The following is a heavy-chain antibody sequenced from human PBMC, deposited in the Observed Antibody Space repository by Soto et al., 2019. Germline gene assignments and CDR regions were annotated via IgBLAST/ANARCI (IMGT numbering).Heavy chain of an antibody. Sequence: QVQLVQSGAEVKKPGASVKVSCKASGYTFTSYGISWVRQAPGQGLEWMGWISAYNGNTNYAQKLQGRVNMTTDKSTSTAYMELRSLRSDDTAVYYCARALINPEWLRSKIYYYGMDVWGQGTTVTVSS. D-gene: IGHD5-12*01. CDR1: GYTFTSYG. J-gene: IGHJ6*02. CDR2: ISAYNGNT. CDR3: ARALINPEWLRSKIYYYGMDV. V-gene: IGHV1-18*04.